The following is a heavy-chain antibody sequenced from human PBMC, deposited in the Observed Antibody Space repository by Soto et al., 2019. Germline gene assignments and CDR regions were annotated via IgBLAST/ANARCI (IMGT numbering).Heavy chain of an antibody. J-gene: IGHJ4*02. CDR1: GGSISSYY. CDR2: IYYSGST. CDR3: ARESLYGPIPYFDY. V-gene: IGHV4-59*01. Sequence: QVQLQESGPGLVKPSETLSLTCTVSGGSISSYYWSWIRQPPGKGLEWIGYIYYSGSTNYNPSLKSRVTISVDTSKNQFSLKLSSVTAADTAVYYCARESLYGPIPYFDYWGQGTLVTVSS. D-gene: IGHD4-17*01.